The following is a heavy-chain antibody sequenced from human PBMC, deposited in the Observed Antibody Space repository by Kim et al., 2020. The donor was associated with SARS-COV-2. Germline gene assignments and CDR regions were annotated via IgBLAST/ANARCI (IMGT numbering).Heavy chain of an antibody. J-gene: IGHJ4*02. Sequence: ASVKVSCKASRYTFTSYGISWVRQAPGQGLEWMGWISAYNGNTNYAQKLQGRVTMTTDTSTSTAYMGLRSLRSDDTAGYYCARVIWFGELPGDYWVQGTLVTVSS. V-gene: IGHV1-18*01. D-gene: IGHD3-10*01. CDR3: ARVIWFGELPGDY. CDR1: RYTFTSYG. CDR2: ISAYNGNT.